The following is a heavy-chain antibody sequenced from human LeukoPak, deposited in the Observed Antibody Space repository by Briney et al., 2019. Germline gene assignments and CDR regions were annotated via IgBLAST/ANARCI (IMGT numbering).Heavy chain of an antibody. V-gene: IGHV3-48*01. CDR2: ISSSSSTI. CDR1: GFTFSSYS. CDR3: ARDPYSGSYGNYYYYFVDV. Sequence: GGSLRLSCAAAGFTFSSYSMNWVRQTPGKGLEWVSYISSSSSTIYYADSVKGRFTISRDNAKNSLYLQMNSLRAEDTAVYYCARDPYSGSYGNYYYYFVDVWGKGTTVTISS. J-gene: IGHJ6*03. D-gene: IGHD1-26*01.